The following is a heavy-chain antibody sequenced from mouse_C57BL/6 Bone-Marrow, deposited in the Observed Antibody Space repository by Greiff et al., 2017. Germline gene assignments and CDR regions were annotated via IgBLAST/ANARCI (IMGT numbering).Heavy chain of an antibody. CDR2: IDPETGGT. CDR3: TRSDYSNYERFAY. Sequence: QVQLKESGAELVRPGASVTLSCKASGYTFTDYEMHWVKQTPVHGLEWIGAIDPETGGTAYNQKFKGKAILTADKSSSTAYMELRSLTSEDSAVYYCTRSDYSNYERFAYWGQGTLVTVSA. CDR1: GYTFTDYE. V-gene: IGHV1-15*01. J-gene: IGHJ3*01. D-gene: IGHD2-5*01.